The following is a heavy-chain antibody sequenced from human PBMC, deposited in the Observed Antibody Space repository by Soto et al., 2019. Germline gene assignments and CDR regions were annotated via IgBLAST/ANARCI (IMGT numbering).Heavy chain of an antibody. CDR2: INHSGST. Sequence: LSLTCAVYGGSFSGYYWSWIRQPPGKGLEWIGEINHSGSTNYNPSLKSRVTISVDTSKNQFSLKLSSVTAADTAVYYCARDGHDYIGGSYRVFDYWGQGTLVTVSS. D-gene: IGHD3-16*02. V-gene: IGHV4-34*01. CDR1: GGSFSGYY. CDR3: ARDGHDYIGGSYRVFDY. J-gene: IGHJ4*02.